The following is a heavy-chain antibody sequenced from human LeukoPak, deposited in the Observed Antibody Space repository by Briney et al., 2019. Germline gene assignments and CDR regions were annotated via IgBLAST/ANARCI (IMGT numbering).Heavy chain of an antibody. CDR3: AKDPYGTRYFDY. CDR2: ISSSSSYI. Sequence: GGSLRLSCAASGFTFSSYSMNWVRQAPGKGLEWVSSISSSSSYIYYADSVKGRFTISRDNSKNTVYLQMNSLRAEDTAVYYCAKDPYGTRYFDYWGQGTLVTVSS. D-gene: IGHD2-2*01. CDR1: GFTFSSYS. J-gene: IGHJ4*02. V-gene: IGHV3-21*04.